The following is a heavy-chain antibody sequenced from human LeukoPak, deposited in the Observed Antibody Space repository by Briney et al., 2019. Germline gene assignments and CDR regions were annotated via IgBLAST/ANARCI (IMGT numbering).Heavy chain of an antibody. D-gene: IGHD6-19*01. V-gene: IGHV6-1*01. CDR2: TYYRSKWYN. J-gene: IGHJ6*04. CDR1: GDSVSSNSAA. Sequence: SQTLSLTCAISGDSVSSNSAAWNWIRQSPSRGLEWLGRTYYRSKWYNDYAVSVKSRITINPDTSKNQFSLQLNSVTPEDTAVHYCARERAVMVGTFDYYYGMDAWGKGTTVTVSS. CDR3: ARERAVMVGTFDYYYGMDA.